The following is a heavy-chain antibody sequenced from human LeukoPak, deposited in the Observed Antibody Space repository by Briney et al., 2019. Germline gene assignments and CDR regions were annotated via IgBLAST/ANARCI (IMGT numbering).Heavy chain of an antibody. CDR3: ARVDCSSTSCYHFDY. CDR2: IYYSGST. J-gene: IGHJ4*02. V-gene: IGHV4-39*01. Sequence: SETLSLTCTVSGRPISSSSYYWGRSRQPPGKGLEWIGSIYYSGSTYYNPSLKSRVTISVDTSQNQFSLKLSSVTAADTAVYYCARVDCSSTSCYHFDYWGQGTLVTVCS. D-gene: IGHD2-2*01. CDR1: GRPISSSSYY.